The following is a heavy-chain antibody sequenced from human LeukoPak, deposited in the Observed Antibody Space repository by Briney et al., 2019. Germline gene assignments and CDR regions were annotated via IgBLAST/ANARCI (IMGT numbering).Heavy chain of an antibody. J-gene: IGHJ3*01. CDR3: ASGVVIWLGNAFDL. D-gene: IGHD3-10*01. CDR1: GFSFSTYW. V-gene: IGHV3-74*01. CDR2: INSDGSNT. Sequence: GGSLRLSCAASGFSFSTYWMHWVRQAPGKGPVWVARINSDGSNTIYTDSVKGRFTISRDNPKNTLYLQMNSLTAEDTAVYYCASGVVIWLGNAFDLWGQGTMVTVSS.